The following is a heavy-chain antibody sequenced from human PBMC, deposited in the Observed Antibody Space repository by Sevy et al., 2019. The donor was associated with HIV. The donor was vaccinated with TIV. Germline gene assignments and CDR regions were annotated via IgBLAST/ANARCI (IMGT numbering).Heavy chain of an antibody. J-gene: IGHJ2*01. CDR1: GFTFSSYA. V-gene: IGHV3-30-3*01. Sequence: GGSLRLSCAASGFTFSSYAMHWVRHAPGKGLEWVAVISYDGSNKYYADSVKGRFTISRDNSKNTLYLQMNSLRAEDTAVYYCARGGLYDSRGYYIIPYWYFDLWGRGTLVTVSS. CDR2: ISYDGSNK. CDR3: ARGGLYDSRGYYIIPYWYFDL. D-gene: IGHD3-22*01.